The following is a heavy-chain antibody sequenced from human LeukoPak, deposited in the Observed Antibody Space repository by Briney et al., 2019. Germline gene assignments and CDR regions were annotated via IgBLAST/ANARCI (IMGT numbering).Heavy chain of an antibody. CDR3: ARDGSSWTAFDY. CDR1: GGSISSSSYY. J-gene: IGHJ4*02. D-gene: IGHD6-13*01. V-gene: IGHV4-39*07. Sequence: SETLSLTCTVSGGSISSSSYYWGWIRQPPGKGLEWIGSIYYSGSTYYNPSLKSRVTISVDTSKNQFSLKLSSVTAADTAVYYCARDGSSWTAFDYWGQGTLVTVSS. CDR2: IYYSGST.